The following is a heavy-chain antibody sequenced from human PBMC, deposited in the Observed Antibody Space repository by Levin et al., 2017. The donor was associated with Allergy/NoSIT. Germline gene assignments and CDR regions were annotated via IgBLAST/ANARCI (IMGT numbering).Heavy chain of an antibody. D-gene: IGHD5-12*01. CDR3: AKDRGGILATITEFGY. Sequence: GGSLRLSCAASGFTFSSYAMSWVRQAPGKGLEWVSAISGSGGSTYYADSVKGRFTISRDNSKNTLYLQMNSLRAEDTAVYYCAKDRGGILATITEFGYWGQGTLVTVSS. CDR2: ISGSGGST. V-gene: IGHV3-23*01. J-gene: IGHJ4*02. CDR1: GFTFSSYA.